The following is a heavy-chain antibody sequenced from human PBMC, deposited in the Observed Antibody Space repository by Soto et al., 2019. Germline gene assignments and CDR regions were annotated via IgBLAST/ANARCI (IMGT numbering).Heavy chain of an antibody. D-gene: IGHD6-19*01. CDR3: ARAPPIRHSGWGAFDY. V-gene: IGHV1-3*01. CDR1: GYTFTSYA. J-gene: IGHJ4*02. Sequence: GASVKVSCKASGYTFTSYAMHWVRQAPGQRLEWMGWINAGNGNTKYSQKFQGRVTITRDTSASTAYMELSSLRSEDTAVYYCARAPPIRHSGWGAFDYWDQGTLVTVSS. CDR2: INAGNGNT.